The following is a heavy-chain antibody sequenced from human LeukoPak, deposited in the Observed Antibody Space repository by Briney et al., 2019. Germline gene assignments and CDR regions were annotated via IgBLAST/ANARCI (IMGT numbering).Heavy chain of an antibody. V-gene: IGHV3-21*01. CDR1: GFTFISYS. D-gene: IGHD3-22*01. Sequence: GGSLRLSCAASGFTFISYSMNWVRQAPGKGLEWVSSISSSSYIYYADSVKGRFTISRDNAKNSLYLQMNSLRAEDTAVYYCARAIYDKGALFDYWGQGTLVTVSS. CDR2: ISSSSYI. CDR3: ARAIYDKGALFDY. J-gene: IGHJ4*02.